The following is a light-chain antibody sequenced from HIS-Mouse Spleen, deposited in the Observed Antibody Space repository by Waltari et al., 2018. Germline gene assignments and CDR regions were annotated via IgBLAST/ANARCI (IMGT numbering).Light chain of an antibody. J-gene: IGLJ1*01. Sequence: SYELTQPPSVSVSPGQTARTTCSGDALPKQSAYWYQQKPGQAPVLVIYKDSQRPSGIPERFSGSSSGTTVTLTISGVQAEDEADYYCQSADSSGTYYVFGTGTKVTVL. CDR2: KDS. V-gene: IGLV3-25*03. CDR3: QSADSSGTYYV. CDR1: ALPKQS.